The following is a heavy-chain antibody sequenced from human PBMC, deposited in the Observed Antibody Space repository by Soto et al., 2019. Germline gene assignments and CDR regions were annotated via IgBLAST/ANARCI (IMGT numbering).Heavy chain of an antibody. V-gene: IGHV4-4*02. CDR2: VYRTEKT. CDR1: CASIITTNS. D-gene: IGHD6-25*01. J-gene: IGHJ4*02. CDR3: AKNAANGGSDRGFFEY. Sequence: NPSETLSLTCSFSCASIITTNSWTWVRQPPGKGLQWIGEVYRTEKTNYMPSLRGRATISVDRSKNQFFLKLTSVTDADTAVYFCAKNAANGGSDRGFFEYWGQGILVTVSS.